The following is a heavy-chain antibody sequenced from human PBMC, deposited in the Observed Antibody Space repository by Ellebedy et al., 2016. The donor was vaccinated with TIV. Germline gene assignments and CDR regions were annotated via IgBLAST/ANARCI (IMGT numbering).Heavy chain of an antibody. CDR3: ARGGRGSWYLVMFDD. Sequence: ASVKVSXXASGYTFTSYAISWVRQAPGQGLEWMGWISAYNGTTNYAQKLQGRVTMTTDTSTSTAYMELRSLRSDDTAVYYCARGGRGSWYLVMFDDWGQGTLVTVSS. D-gene: IGHD6-13*01. CDR1: GYTFTSYA. V-gene: IGHV1-18*04. J-gene: IGHJ4*02. CDR2: ISAYNGTT.